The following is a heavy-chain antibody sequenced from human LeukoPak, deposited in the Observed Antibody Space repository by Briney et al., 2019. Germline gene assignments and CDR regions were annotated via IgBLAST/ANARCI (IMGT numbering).Heavy chain of an antibody. CDR1: GFTFSSYS. CDR3: ARAMVRGVSHAFDI. D-gene: IGHD3-10*01. V-gene: IGHV3-21*01. CDR2: ISGSSSYI. J-gene: IGHJ3*02. Sequence: PGGSLRLSCAASGFTFSSYSMNWVRQAPGKGLEWVSAISGSSSYIYYADSVKGRFTISRDNAKNSLYLQMNSLRAEDTAVYYCARAMVRGVSHAFDIWGQGTMVTVSS.